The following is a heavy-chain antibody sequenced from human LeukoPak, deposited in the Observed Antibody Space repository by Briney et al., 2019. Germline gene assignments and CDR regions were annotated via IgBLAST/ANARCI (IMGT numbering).Heavy chain of an antibody. D-gene: IGHD5-12*01. V-gene: IGHV3-11*01. CDR2: MSGSGGTT. CDR1: GFTFSDYY. Sequence: GGSLRLSCAASGFTFSDYYMSWIRQAPGKGLERVAYMSGSGGTTYYADSVRGRFTISRDNAQNSMYLQTNSLRVEDTAIYYCARASFGWLRPYDMDAWGQGTTVTVSS. CDR3: ARASFGWLRPYDMDA. J-gene: IGHJ6*03.